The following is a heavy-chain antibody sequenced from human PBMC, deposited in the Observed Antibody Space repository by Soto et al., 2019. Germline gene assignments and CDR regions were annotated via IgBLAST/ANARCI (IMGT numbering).Heavy chain of an antibody. V-gene: IGHV3-30*18. CDR2: ISYDGSNK. Sequence: GGPLRLSCAASGFTFSSDGMHWVRPAPGKGLEWVAVISYDGSNKYYADSVKGRFTIARDNSKNTLYLQMNSLRAEDTAVYYCAKDTEGVSGYDYYYYYGMDVWGQGTTVTVSS. D-gene: IGHD5-12*01. J-gene: IGHJ6*02. CDR3: AKDTEGVSGYDYYYYYGMDV. CDR1: GFTFSSDG.